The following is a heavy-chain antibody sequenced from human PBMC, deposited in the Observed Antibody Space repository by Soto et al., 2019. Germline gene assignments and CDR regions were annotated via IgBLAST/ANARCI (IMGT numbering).Heavy chain of an antibody. J-gene: IGHJ3*02. CDR3: ASSGSLNYDFWSGTREAFDI. CDR2: INPSGGST. D-gene: IGHD3-3*01. CDR1: GYTFTSYY. V-gene: IGHV1-46*03. Sequence: EASVKVSCKASGYTFTSYYMHWVRQAPGQGLEWMGIINPSGGSTSYAQKFQGRVTMTRDTSTSTVYMELSSLRSEDTAVYYCASSGSLNYDFWSGTREAFDIWGQGTMVTVSS.